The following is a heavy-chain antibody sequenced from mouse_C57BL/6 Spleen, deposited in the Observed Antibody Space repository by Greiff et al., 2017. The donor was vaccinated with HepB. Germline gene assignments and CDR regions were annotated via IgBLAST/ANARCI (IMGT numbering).Heavy chain of an antibody. CDR3: AIAGTLDFDY. CDR2: ISSGSSTI. CDR1: GFTFSDYG. V-gene: IGHV5-17*01. Sequence: VQVVESGGGLVKPGGSLKLSCAASGFTFSDYGMHWVRQAPEKGLEWVAYISSGSSTIYYADTVKGRFTISRDNAKNTLFLQMTSWRSEDTALYYCAIAGTLDFDYWGQGTTLTVSS. D-gene: IGHD1-1*01. J-gene: IGHJ2*01.